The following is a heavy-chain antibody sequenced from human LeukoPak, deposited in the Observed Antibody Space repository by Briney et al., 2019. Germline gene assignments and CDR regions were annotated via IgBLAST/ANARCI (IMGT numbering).Heavy chain of an antibody. V-gene: IGHV3-66*01. Sequence: GGSLRLSCTTSGFTFGDYAMSWVRQAPGKGLEWVSVIYSGGSTYYADSVKGRFTISRDNSKNTLYLQMNSLRAEDTAVYYCARCGYFGWYFDLWGRGTLVTVSS. CDR3: ARCGYFGWYFDL. CDR2: IYSGGST. D-gene: IGHD2/OR15-2a*01. CDR1: GFTFGDYA. J-gene: IGHJ2*01.